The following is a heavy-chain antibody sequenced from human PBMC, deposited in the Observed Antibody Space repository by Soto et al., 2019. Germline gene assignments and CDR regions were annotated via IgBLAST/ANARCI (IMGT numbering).Heavy chain of an antibody. CDR2: IYWDDAK. D-gene: IGHD1-26*01. J-gene: IGHJ5*02. CDR3: AHAYGGRSLS. CDR1: GFSLSTSRVG. V-gene: IGHV2-5*02. Sequence: QITLKESGPTLVKPTQTLTLTCTFSGFSLSTSRVGVGWIRQPPGKALEWLAVIYWDDAKTYRPSLKSRLTIAKGTSKNQGARTMTNMDPVDTATYYCAHAYGGRSLSWGQGTLVTVSS.